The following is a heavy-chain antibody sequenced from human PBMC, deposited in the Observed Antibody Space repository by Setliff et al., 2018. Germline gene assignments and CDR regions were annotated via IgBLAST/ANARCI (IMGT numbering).Heavy chain of an antibody. CDR3: ARVSLNASYDFWSGYYDRYFDY. Sequence: SSETLSLTCAVYGGSFSGYYWSWIRQPPGKGLEWIGEINHSGSTNYNPSLKSRVTISVATSKNQFSLKLSSVTAADTAVYYCARVSLNASYDFWSGYYDRYFDYWGQGALGTVST. J-gene: IGHJ4*02. CDR1: GGSFSGYY. D-gene: IGHD3-3*01. CDR2: INHSGST. V-gene: IGHV4-34*01.